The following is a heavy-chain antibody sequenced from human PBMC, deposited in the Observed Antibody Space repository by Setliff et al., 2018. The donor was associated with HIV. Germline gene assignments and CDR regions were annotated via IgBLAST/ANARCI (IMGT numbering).Heavy chain of an antibody. CDR1: GGSTSSYY. D-gene: IGHD2-2*01. J-gene: IGHJ4*02. V-gene: IGHV4-59*08. CDR2: IYNSGNT. CDR3: ARGVHCTSTTCYPSFYFDY. Sequence: PSETLSLTCTVSGGSTSSYYWSWIRQPPGKGLEWIGYIYNSGNTYHNPSLKSRVTMSVDTSKNQVSLKLTSATAEDTAVFYCARGVHCTSTTCYPSFYFDYWGQGIMVTVSS.